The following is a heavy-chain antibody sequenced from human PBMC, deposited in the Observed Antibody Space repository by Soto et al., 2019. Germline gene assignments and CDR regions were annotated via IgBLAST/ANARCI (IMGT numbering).Heavy chain of an antibody. Sequence: PGGSLRLSCAASGFTVSSNSMSWVRQAPGKGLEWVSVIYTGGNTDYADFVKGRFTISRDNSKNTLYLQMNSLRVEDTAVYYCAREYSSGAYFFDLWGQGTLVTVPQ. D-gene: IGHD6-19*01. J-gene: IGHJ4*02. CDR3: AREYSSGAYFFDL. CDR1: GFTVSSNS. CDR2: IYTGGNT. V-gene: IGHV3-53*01.